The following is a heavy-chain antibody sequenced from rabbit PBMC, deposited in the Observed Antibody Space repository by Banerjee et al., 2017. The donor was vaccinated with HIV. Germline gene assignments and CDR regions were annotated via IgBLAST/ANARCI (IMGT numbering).Heavy chain of an antibody. J-gene: IGHJ4*01. V-gene: IGHV1S45*01. CDR1: GFSFSSSYW. CDR3: ARTGSIYYGLSL. CDR2: IYAGSSGST. D-gene: IGHD8-1*01. Sequence: QEQLEESGGDLVKPEGSLTLTCTASGFSFSSSYWICWVRQAPGKGLEWIACIYAGSSGSTYYASWAKGRFTISKTSSTTVTLQMTSLTAADTATYFCARTGSIYYGLSLWGPGTLVTVS.